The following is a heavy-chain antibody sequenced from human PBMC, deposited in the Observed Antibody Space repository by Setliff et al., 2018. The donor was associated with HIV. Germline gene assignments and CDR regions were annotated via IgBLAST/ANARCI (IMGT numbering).Heavy chain of an antibody. D-gene: IGHD3-9*01. CDR1: GYTFLNSG. J-gene: IGHJ4*02. V-gene: IGHV7-4-1*02. CDR3: ARDFLGDPDWSLDY. Sequence: ASVKVSCKSSGYTFLNSGVTWVRQAPGQGLEWMGYIDANTGIPTYAQALSGRFVFSLDTSVTTAYLQISSLTAEDTAVYYCARDFLGDPDWSLDYWGQGTLVTVSS. CDR2: IDANTGIP.